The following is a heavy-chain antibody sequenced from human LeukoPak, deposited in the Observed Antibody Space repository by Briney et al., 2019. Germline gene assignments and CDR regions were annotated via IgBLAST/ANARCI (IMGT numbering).Heavy chain of an antibody. CDR1: GFTFNNYW. V-gene: IGHV3-7*01. J-gene: IGHJ4*02. D-gene: IGHD1-26*01. CDR2: INQDGSGK. Sequence: GGSLRLSCAAFGFTFNNYWMSWVRQAPGKGLEWVANINQDGSGKHYVDSVKGRFTISRDNAKNSLYLQMNSLRAEDAAVYFCAKASIAGAIGVLDYWGQGTLVTVSS. CDR3: AKASIAGAIGVLDY.